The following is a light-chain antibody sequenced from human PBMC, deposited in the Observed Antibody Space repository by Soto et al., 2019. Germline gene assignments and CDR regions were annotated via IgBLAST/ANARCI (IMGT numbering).Light chain of an antibody. CDR2: EVG. CDR1: SSDVGGYNY. CDR3: SSYAGSNNLV. Sequence: QSVLTQPPSASGSPGQSVTISCTGTSSDVGGYNYVSWYQQHPGKAPKLMIYEVGERPSGVPDRFSGSKSGNTASLTVSGLQAEDEADYYCSSYAGSNNLVFGGGTKLTVL. J-gene: IGLJ3*02. V-gene: IGLV2-8*01.